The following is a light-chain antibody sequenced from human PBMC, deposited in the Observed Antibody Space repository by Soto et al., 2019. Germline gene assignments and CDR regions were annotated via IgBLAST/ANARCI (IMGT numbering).Light chain of an antibody. Sequence: TQSPSTLSASVGDRVTITCRASQSVSNNYLAWYQQKPGQAPRLLIYGASNRATGIPDRFSGSGSGTDFTLTISRLEPEDFAVYYCQQYGSSPPWTFGQGTKVDIK. V-gene: IGKV3-20*01. CDR1: QSVSNNY. CDR2: GAS. CDR3: QQYGSSPPWT. J-gene: IGKJ1*01.